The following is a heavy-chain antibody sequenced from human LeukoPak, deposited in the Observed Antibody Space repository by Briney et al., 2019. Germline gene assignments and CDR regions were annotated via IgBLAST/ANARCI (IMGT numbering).Heavy chain of an antibody. CDR3: ARDMDPYDYGDYGDYRDLSLDY. CDR2: ISSSSSTI. CDR1: GFTFSSYS. Sequence: GGSLRLSCAASGFTFSSYSMNWVRQAPGKGLEWVSYISSSSSTIYYADSVKGRFTISRDNAKNSLYLQMNSLRAEDTAVYYCARDMDPYDYGDYGDYRDLSLDYWGQGTLVTVSS. D-gene: IGHD4-17*01. V-gene: IGHV3-48*04. J-gene: IGHJ4*02.